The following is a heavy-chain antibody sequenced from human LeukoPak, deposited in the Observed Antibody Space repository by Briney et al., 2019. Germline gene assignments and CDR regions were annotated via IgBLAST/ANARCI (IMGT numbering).Heavy chain of an antibody. CDR1: GFTFSSYD. CDR3: AKAPVTSCRGAYCYPLDY. V-gene: IGHV3-30*02. D-gene: IGHD2-21*01. Sequence: PGGSLRLSCAASGFTFSSYDIHWVRQAPGKGLEWVAFIQFDGRNKYYADSVKGRFTVSRDNSKNTLYLQMNSLRAEDTAVYYCAKAPVTSCRGAYCYPLDYWGQGTLVTVSS. J-gene: IGHJ4*02. CDR2: IQFDGRNK.